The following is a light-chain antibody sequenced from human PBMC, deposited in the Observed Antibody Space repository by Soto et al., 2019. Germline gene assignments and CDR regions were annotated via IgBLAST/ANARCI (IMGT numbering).Light chain of an antibody. CDR2: GAS. V-gene: IGKV3-15*01. J-gene: IGKJ4*01. CDR1: QSVSRN. Sequence: EIVMTQSPATLSVSPGERATLSCRASQSVSRNLAWYQQKPGQAPRLLIYGASTRATGIPARFSGSGSGTEFTLTISSLQSEDFAVYYCQQYNNWPPNTFGGGTKVENK. CDR3: QQYNNWPPNT.